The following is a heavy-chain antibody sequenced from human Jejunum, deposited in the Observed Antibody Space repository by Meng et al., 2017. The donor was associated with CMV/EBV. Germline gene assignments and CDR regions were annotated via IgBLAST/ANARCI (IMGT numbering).Heavy chain of an antibody. V-gene: IGHV3-30-3*01. CDR3: ARDGDACTNGKCYLDY. CDR1: TFSKYA. J-gene: IGHJ4*02. D-gene: IGHD2-8*01. CDR2: MSYDGSNI. Sequence: TFSKYALPWVRQAQGKGLEWVTLMSYDGSNIRYADSVMGRFTISRDNSKNTLYLQMNSLRPEDTAVYYCARDGDACTNGKCYLDYWGQGTLVTVSS.